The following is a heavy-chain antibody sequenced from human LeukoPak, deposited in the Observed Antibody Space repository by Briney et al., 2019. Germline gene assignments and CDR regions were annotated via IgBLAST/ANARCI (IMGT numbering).Heavy chain of an antibody. Sequence: ASVKVSCKASGYTFTSFAIHWVRQAPGQRLEWMGWISAGDGNTKFSQKFLDRVSITRDTSAVTAYMELNYLRSEDTALYFCARSIVYSTDSDGGYYFDYWGQGTLVTVSS. J-gene: IGHJ4*02. CDR3: ARSIVYSTDSDGGYYFDY. CDR1: GYTFTSFA. D-gene: IGHD6-13*01. CDR2: ISAGDGNT. V-gene: IGHV1-3*01.